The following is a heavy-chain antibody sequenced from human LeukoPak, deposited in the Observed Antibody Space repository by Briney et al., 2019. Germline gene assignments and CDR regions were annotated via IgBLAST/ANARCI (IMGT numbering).Heavy chain of an antibody. Sequence: SETLSLTCAVYGGSFSGYYWSWIRQPPGKGLEWIGEINHSGSTNYNPSLKSRVTISVDTSKNQFSLKLSSVTAADTAVYYCARHRSYGFVYFDYWGQGTLVTVSS. J-gene: IGHJ4*02. CDR3: ARHRSYGFVYFDY. CDR1: GGSFSGYY. CDR2: INHSGST. D-gene: IGHD3-10*01. V-gene: IGHV4-34*01.